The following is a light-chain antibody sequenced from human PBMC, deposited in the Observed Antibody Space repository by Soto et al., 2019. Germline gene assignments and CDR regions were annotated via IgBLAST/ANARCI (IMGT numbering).Light chain of an antibody. CDR3: QSYDISLSAWV. V-gene: IGLV1-40*01. CDR2: LNN. CDR1: TSNIGAGYD. Sequence: QSVLTQPPSVSGAPGQRVTISCTGSTSNIGAGYDVHWYRHLPGTAPKLLIYLNNNRPSGVPDRFSGSKSGTSASLAITGLQADDEADYYCQSYDISLSAWVFGGGTKLTVL. J-gene: IGLJ3*02.